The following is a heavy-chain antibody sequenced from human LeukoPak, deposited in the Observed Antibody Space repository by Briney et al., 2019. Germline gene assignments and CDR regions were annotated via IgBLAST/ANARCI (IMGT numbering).Heavy chain of an antibody. CDR3: ARMSFLNGFDY. J-gene: IGHJ4*02. CDR2: IDWDDDK. D-gene: IGHD2-8*01. V-gene: IGHV2-70*11. CDR1: GFSLSTSGMC. Sequence: SGPTLVNPTQTLTLTCSFSGFSLSTSGMCVSWIRQPPGKALEWLARIDWDDDKYYSTSLKTRLTISKDTSKKQVVLTMTTMDPVDTATYYCARMSFLNGFDYWGQGTLVTVSS.